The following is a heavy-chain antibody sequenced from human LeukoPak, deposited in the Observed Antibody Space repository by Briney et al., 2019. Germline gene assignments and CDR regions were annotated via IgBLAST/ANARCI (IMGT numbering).Heavy chain of an antibody. CDR3: ARGARYRTSTSCYRTYYMDV. D-gene: IGHD2-2*01. CDR1: DGSFSGYY. V-gene: IGHV4-34*01. CDR2: ITQSGST. Sequence: PSETLSLTCAVYDGSFSGYYWSRVRQPPGRGLEWAWEITQSGSTNYNPSLKSRVTISVDTSKNQFSLKLNSVTAADTAVYYCARGARYRTSTSCYRTYYMDVWGKGTTVTVSS. J-gene: IGHJ6*03.